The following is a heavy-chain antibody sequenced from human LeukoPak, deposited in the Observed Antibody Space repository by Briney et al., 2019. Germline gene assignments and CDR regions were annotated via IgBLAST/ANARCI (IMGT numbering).Heavy chain of an antibody. Sequence: GASVKVSCKASGYTFTSYGIIWVRQAPGQGLEWMGWISAYNGNTNYAQKLQGRVTMTTDTSTSTAYMELRSLRSDDTAVYYCARDALTVGANPPGWFDPWGQGTLVTVSS. CDR1: GYTFTSYG. J-gene: IGHJ5*02. D-gene: IGHD1-26*01. CDR2: ISAYNGNT. V-gene: IGHV1-18*01. CDR3: ARDALTVGANPPGWFDP.